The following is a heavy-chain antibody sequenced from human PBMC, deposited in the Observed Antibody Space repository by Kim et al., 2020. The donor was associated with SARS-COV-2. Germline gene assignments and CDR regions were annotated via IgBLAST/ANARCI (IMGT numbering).Heavy chain of an antibody. Sequence: ASVKVSCRASGFTFSSHGISWVRQAPGQGLEWMGWISANNANTNYEERLQGRVTMTTDTSTSTAYMELRSLRADDTAVYYCARIQVGGTEYFDYWGQGTL. V-gene: IGHV1-18*01. CDR3: ARIQVGGTEYFDY. CDR1: GFTFSSHG. D-gene: IGHD1-26*01. CDR2: ISANNANT. J-gene: IGHJ4*02.